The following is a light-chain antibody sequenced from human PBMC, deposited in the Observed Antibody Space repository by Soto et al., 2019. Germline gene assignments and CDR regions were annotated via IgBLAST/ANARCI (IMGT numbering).Light chain of an antibody. CDR3: QQYNSHRA. CDR1: QSISSW. CDR2: DAS. Sequence: DIQMTQSPSTLSASVGDRVTITCRASQSISSWLAWYQQKPGKAPKLLIYDASSLESGVPSRFSGSGSGTEFTLTISSLQPDDFATYYCQQYNSHRAFGQGTKVEI. V-gene: IGKV1-5*01. J-gene: IGKJ1*01.